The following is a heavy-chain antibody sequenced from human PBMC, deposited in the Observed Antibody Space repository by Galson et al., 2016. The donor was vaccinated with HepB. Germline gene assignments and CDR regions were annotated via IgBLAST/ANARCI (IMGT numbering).Heavy chain of an antibody. CDR3: ARACSGGRCYSG. J-gene: IGHJ4*02. D-gene: IGHD2-15*01. CDR1: GFTFSSYG. CDR2: ISYGGNNN. V-gene: IGHV3-30*19. Sequence: SLRLSCAASGFTFSSYGMHWVRQAPGKGLEWVAFISYGGNNNYYVDSVKGRFTISRDNSENTLYLQMNSLRHEDTAVYYCARACSGGRCYSGWGQGTLVTVSS.